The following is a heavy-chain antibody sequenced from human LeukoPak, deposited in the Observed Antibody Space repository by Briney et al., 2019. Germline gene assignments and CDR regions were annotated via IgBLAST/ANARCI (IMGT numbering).Heavy chain of an antibody. J-gene: IGHJ4*02. CDR1: GYTFTGYY. Sequence: ASVTVSCTASGYTFTGYYMHWVRQAPGQGLEWMGRINPDSCGTNYVQKFQCRVTMTRPTSIRTDYMELSRLRSDDTAVYYCARDLMTTVTTGRWGQGTLVTVSS. D-gene: IGHD4-17*01. V-gene: IGHV1-2*06. CDR3: ARDLMTTVTTGR. CDR2: INPDSCGT.